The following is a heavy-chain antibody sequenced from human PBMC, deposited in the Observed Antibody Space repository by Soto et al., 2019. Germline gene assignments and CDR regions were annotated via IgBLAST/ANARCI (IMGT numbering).Heavy chain of an antibody. CDR2: ISAYNGNT. Sequence: QVQLVQSGAEVKKPGPSVKVSCKASGYTFTTYGINWVRQAPGQGLEWMGWISAYNGNTNYAQKLQGRVTMTTDTSTSTAYMELRSLRSDDTAVYDCARDRGQWLSKGEFDPWGQGTLVTVSS. CDR3: ARDRGQWLSKGEFDP. J-gene: IGHJ5*02. CDR1: GYTFTTYG. D-gene: IGHD6-19*01. V-gene: IGHV1-18*01.